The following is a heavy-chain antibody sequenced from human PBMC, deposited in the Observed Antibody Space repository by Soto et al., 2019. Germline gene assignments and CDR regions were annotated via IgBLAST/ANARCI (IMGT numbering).Heavy chain of an antibody. D-gene: IGHD3-3*01. Sequence: QVQLVQSGAEVKKPGSSVKVSCKAYGGTFSSYAISWVRQAPGQGLEWMGGIIPIFGTANYAQKFQGRVTITADESTSTAYMELSSLRSEDTAVYYCARRGITIFGDRPGTDYYYYGMDVWGQGTTVTVSS. CDR3: ARRGITIFGDRPGTDYYYYGMDV. CDR2: IIPIFGTA. J-gene: IGHJ6*02. CDR1: GGTFSSYA. V-gene: IGHV1-69*12.